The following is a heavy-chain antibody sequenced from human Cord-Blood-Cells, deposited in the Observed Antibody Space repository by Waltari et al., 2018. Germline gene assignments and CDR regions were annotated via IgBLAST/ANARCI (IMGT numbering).Heavy chain of an antibody. V-gene: IGHV4-34*01. CDR2: INHSGST. Sequence: QVQLQQWGAGLLKPSETLSLTCAVYGGSFSGYYWTWIRQPPGKGLEWIGEINHSGSTNYHPSLKRRVTISVDTSKNQFSLKLSSVTAADTAVYYCASSWELQGNWFDPWGQGTLVTVSS. D-gene: IGHD1-26*01. J-gene: IGHJ5*02. CDR3: ASSWELQGNWFDP. CDR1: GGSFSGYY.